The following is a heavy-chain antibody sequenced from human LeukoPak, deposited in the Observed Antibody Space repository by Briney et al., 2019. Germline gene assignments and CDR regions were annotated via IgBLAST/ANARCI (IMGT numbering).Heavy chain of an antibody. Sequence: SETLSLTCTVSGGSISNSNYYWGWIRQPPGKGLEWIGYIYYSGSTNYNPSLKSRVTISVDTSKNQFSLKLSSVTAADTAVYYCARFRNDAHYCYGMDVWGQGTTVTVSS. D-gene: IGHD1-1*01. CDR1: GGSISNSNYY. CDR2: IYYSGST. V-gene: IGHV4-61*05. CDR3: ARFRNDAHYCYGMDV. J-gene: IGHJ6*02.